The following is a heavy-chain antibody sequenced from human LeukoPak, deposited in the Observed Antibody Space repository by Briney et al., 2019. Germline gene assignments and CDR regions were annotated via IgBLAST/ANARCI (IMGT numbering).Heavy chain of an antibody. CDR2: IYSGGST. CDR3: ARSREAAAGLDYYYYGMDV. V-gene: IGHV3-66*01. CDR1: GFTFSSNY. D-gene: IGHD6-13*01. Sequence: GGSLRLSCAASGFTFSSNYMSWVRQAPGKGLEWVSVIYSGGSTYYADSVKGRFTISRDNSKNTLYLQMNSLRAEDTAVYYCARSREAAAGLDYYYYGMDVWGQGTTVTVSS. J-gene: IGHJ6*02.